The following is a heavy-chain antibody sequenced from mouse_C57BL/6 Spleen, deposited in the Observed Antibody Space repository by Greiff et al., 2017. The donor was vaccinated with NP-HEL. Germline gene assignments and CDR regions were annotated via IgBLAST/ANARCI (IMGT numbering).Heavy chain of an antibody. J-gene: IGHJ4*01. CDR1: GYSFTSYY. CDR3: ALTTVVATYYDAMDY. D-gene: IGHD1-1*01. CDR2: IYPGSGNT. Sequence: QVQLQQSGPELVKPGASVKISCKASGYSFTSYYIHWVKQRPGQGLEWIGWIYPGSGNTKYNEKFKGKATLTADTSSSTAYMQLSSLTSEDSAVYYCALTTVVATYYDAMDYWGQGTSVTVSS. V-gene: IGHV1-66*01.